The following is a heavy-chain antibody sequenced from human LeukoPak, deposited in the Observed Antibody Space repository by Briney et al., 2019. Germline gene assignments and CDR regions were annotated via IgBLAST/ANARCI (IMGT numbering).Heavy chain of an antibody. D-gene: IGHD5-18*01. J-gene: IGHJ4*02. V-gene: IGHV4-34*01. CDR2: INHSGST. CDR3: ARARIQLWFGYIDY. CDR1: GGSFSGYY. Sequence: PSETLSLTCAVYGGSFSGYYWSWLRQPPGKGLEWIGEINHSGSTNYNPSLKSRVTISVDTSKNQFSLKLSSVTAADTAVYYYARARIQLWFGYIDYWGQGTLVTVSS.